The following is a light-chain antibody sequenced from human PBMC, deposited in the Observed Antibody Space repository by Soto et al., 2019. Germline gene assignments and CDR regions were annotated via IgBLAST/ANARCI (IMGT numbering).Light chain of an antibody. J-gene: IGKJ2*01. V-gene: IGKV3-15*01. CDR2: GAS. CDR1: QDISGN. Sequence: EILMTQSPASLSVSPGGRATLSCRASQDISGNLAWYQQKPGQGPRLLIYGASTRATGIPASFSGSGSGTDFTLTISSLQSEDIAVYYCQQYYNWPLYTFGRGTRLEI. CDR3: QQYYNWPLYT.